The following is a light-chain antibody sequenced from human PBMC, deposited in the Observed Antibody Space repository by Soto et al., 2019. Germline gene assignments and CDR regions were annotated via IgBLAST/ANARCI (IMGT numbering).Light chain of an antibody. V-gene: IGKV3-15*01. J-gene: IGKJ3*01. CDR2: GAS. CDR1: QSVSSN. Sequence: EIVMTQSPATLSVSPGERATFSCRASQSVSSNLAWYQQKPGQAPRLLIYGASTRATGIPARFSGSGSGTEFTLTIRSLQSEDFAVYYCQQYNNWPPRFTFGPGTKVDIK. CDR3: QQYNNWPPRFT.